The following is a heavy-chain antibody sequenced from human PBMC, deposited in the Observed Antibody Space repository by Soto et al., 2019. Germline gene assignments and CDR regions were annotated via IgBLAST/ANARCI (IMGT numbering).Heavy chain of an antibody. J-gene: IGHJ4*02. CDR1: GYTFTGYY. CDR2: INPNSGGT. Sequence: ASVKVSCEASGYTFTGYYMHCVRQAPGQGFEWMGWINPNSGGTNYAQKFQGWVTMTRDTSISTAYMELSRLRSDDTAVYYCARGATRGCSSTSCYVVDFDYCGQGTLVTVSS. CDR3: ARGATRGCSSTSCYVVDFDY. D-gene: IGHD2-2*01. V-gene: IGHV1-2*04.